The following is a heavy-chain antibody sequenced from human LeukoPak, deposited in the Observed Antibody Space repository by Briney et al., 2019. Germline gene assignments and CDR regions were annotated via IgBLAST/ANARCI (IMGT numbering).Heavy chain of an antibody. CDR1: GYTFSGYY. D-gene: IGHD3-22*01. CDR2: INPNTSGT. Sequence: ASVKVSCKASGYTFSGYYMHWVRQAPGQGLEWMGWINPNTSGTNYAQKFQGRVTMTRDTSISTTYMELSRLRSDDTAVYYCASQPYYFDSSGYYDHWGQGTLVTVSS. CDR3: ASQPYYFDSSGYYDH. V-gene: IGHV1-2*02. J-gene: IGHJ5*02.